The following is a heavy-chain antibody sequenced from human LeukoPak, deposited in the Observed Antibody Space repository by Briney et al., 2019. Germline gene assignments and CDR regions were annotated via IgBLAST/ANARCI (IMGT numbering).Heavy chain of an antibody. CDR1: GFTFSNAW. J-gene: IGHJ3*02. Sequence: AGGSLRLSCAASGFTFSNAWMNWVRQAPGKGLEWVGRIKSKTDGGTTDYAAPVKGRFIISRDDSKNTLYLQMNTLKTEDTAVYYCTTRQYGGYDFAFDIWGQGTMVTVSS. D-gene: IGHD5-12*01. V-gene: IGHV3-15*01. CDR3: TTRQYGGYDFAFDI. CDR2: IKSKTDGGTT.